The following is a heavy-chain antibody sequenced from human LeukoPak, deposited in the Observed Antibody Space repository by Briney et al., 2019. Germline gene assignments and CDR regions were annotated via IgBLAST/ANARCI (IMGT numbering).Heavy chain of an antibody. CDR3: ARVVRYYDSSGYQNAFDI. CDR1: GVSISSGSNY. V-gene: IGHV4-39*07. CDR2: IYSRGNT. D-gene: IGHD3-22*01. J-gene: IGHJ3*02. Sequence: SETLSLTCSVSGVSISSGSNYWGWIRQPPGKTLEWIGSIYSRGNTYYNPSLKSRVIILIDTAKNHFSLNLSSVTAADTAVYYCARVVRYYDSSGYQNAFDIWGQGTMVTVSS.